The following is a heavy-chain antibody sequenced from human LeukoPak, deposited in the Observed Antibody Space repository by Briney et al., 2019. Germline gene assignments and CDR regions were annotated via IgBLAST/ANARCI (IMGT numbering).Heavy chain of an antibody. D-gene: IGHD3-10*01. J-gene: IGHJ4*02. CDR1: GGSFSGYY. Sequence: SETPSLTCAVYGGSFSGYYWSWIRQPPGKGLEWIGEINRSGSTNYNPSLKSRVTISVDTSKNQFSLKLSSVTAADTAVYYCARGSTVYYYGSGSSPPLYWGQGTLVTVSS. V-gene: IGHV4-34*01. CDR2: INRSGST. CDR3: ARGSTVYYYGSGSSPPLY.